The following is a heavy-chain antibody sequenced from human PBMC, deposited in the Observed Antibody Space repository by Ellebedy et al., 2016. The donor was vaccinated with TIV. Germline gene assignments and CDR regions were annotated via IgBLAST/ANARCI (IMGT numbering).Heavy chain of an antibody. CDR3: AREIYGGYSYGYGGAVAYFDL. V-gene: IGHV3-9*01. CDR2: ISWNSGSI. CDR1: GFTFDDYA. Sequence: GGSLRLSCAASGFTFDDYAMHWVRQAPGKGLEWVSGISWNSGSIGYADSVKGRFTISRENAKNSLYLQKNSLRAEDTALYYCAREIYGGYSYGYGGAVAYFDLWGRGTLVTVSS. D-gene: IGHD5-18*01. J-gene: IGHJ2*01.